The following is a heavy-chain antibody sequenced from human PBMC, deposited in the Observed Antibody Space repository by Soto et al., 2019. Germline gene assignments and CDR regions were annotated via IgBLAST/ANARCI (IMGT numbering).Heavy chain of an antibody. CDR1: GCTFTSND. V-gene: IGHV1-8*01. D-gene: IGHD4-17*01. CDR3: ARTLYDDNVDY. CDR2: MNPNSGNT. Sequence: QVQLVQSGAEVKKPGASVKVSCKASGCTFTSNDINWVRQATGQGLEWMGWMNPNSGNTGYAQKFQGRVTMTRNTSIRTAYIELSSLRSQDTAVYYCARTLYDDNVDYWGQGTLVTVSS. J-gene: IGHJ4*02.